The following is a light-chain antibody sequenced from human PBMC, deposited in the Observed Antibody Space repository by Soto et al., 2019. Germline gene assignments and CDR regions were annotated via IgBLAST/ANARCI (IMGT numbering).Light chain of an antibody. J-gene: IGKJ4*01. CDR2: RAS. V-gene: IGKV3-20*01. Sequence: EIVLTQSTDTLSLSPGERATLSCRASQRVSSGFLAWYQQKPGQAPRLLIYRASTRATGIPDRFTGSGSGTDFTLTISRLEPEDFAVYYCQQYESSPLTFGGGTKVEIK. CDR1: QRVSSGF. CDR3: QQYESSPLT.